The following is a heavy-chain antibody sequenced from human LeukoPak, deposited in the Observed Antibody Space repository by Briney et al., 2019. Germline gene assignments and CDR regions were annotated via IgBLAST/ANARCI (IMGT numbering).Heavy chain of an antibody. Sequence: PSQTLSLTCAVSGGSISSGGYSWSWIRQPPGKGLEWIGYIYHSGSTYYNPSLKSRVTISVDRSKNQFSLKLSSVTAADTAVYYCARAALGRTHNCSGGSCYSERLYYFDYWGQGTLVTVSS. J-gene: IGHJ4*02. D-gene: IGHD2-15*01. V-gene: IGHV4-30-2*01. CDR2: IYHSGST. CDR3: ARAALGRTHNCSGGSCYSERLYYFDY. CDR1: GGSISSGGYS.